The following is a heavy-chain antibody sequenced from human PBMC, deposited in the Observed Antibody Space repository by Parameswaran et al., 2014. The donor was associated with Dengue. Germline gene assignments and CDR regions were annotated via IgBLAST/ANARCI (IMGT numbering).Heavy chain of an antibody. D-gene: IGHD6-19*01. V-gene: IGHV3-21*01. Sequence: KWIRQPPGKGVEWVSSISSSSSYIYYADSVKGRFTISRDNAKNSLYLQMNSLRAEDTAVYYCAGIAVAGTLDYWGQGTLVTVSS. J-gene: IGHJ4*02. CDR2: ISSSSSYI. CDR3: AGIAVAGTLDY.